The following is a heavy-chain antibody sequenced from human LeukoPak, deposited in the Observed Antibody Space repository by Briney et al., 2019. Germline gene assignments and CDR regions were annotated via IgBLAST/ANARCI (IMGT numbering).Heavy chain of an antibody. CDR2: IWYDGSNK. J-gene: IGHJ4*02. Sequence: PGGSLRLSCAASGFTFSSYGMHWVRQAPGKGLEWVAVIWYDGSNKYYADSVKGRFTISRDNSKNTLYLQMNSLRAEDTAVYYCARGDYYDFWSGYYGSVDYWGQGTLATVSS. D-gene: IGHD3-3*01. CDR3: ARGDYYDFWSGYYGSVDY. V-gene: IGHV3-33*01. CDR1: GFTFSSYG.